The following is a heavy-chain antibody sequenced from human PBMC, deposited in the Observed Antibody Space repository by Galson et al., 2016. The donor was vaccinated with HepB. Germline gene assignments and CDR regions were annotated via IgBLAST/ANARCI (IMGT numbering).Heavy chain of an antibody. Sequence: SLRLSCAASRFTFSSYELNWVRQAPGKGLEWVAAISDSGDNTYYADSVKGRFTISRDNSRNTLFLQINSLRAEDTALYYCAKEGVYDFWSGYYGVDIWGQGTTVTVSS. CDR1: RFTFSSYE. CDR3: AKEGVYDFWSGYYGVDI. J-gene: IGHJ3*02. D-gene: IGHD3-3*01. V-gene: IGHV3-23*01. CDR2: ISDSGDNT.